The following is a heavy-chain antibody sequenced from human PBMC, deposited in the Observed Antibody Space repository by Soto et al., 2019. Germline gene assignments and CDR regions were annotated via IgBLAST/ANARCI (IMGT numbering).Heavy chain of an antibody. D-gene: IGHD4-17*01. Sequence: PSETMSLTGTVSVGTISLAVYSWCWIRQHPGKGLEWIGYIYYSGSTYYNPSLKSRVNISVDTYKNQFPLKLSSVTAGDRALFYAAESYKSTVNIFDKGGKGTL. CDR3: AESYKSTVNIFDK. CDR1: VGTISLAVYS. CDR2: IYYSGST. V-gene: IGHV4-31*03. J-gene: IGHJ4*02.